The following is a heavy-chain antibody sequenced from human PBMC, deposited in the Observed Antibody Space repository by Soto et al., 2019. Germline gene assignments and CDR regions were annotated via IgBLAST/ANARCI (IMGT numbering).Heavy chain of an antibody. J-gene: IGHJ5*02. V-gene: IGHV3-7*01. Sequence: PGGSLRLSCAASGFTFGNYCMSWVRQAPGKGPEWVANIKQDGSERNYVDSVKGRFTISRDNAENSLYLQMNSLRVEDTGVYYCASARHIGPWGQGTLVTVSS. CDR3: ASARHIGP. D-gene: IGHD2-21*01. CDR1: GFTFGNYC. CDR2: IKQDGSER.